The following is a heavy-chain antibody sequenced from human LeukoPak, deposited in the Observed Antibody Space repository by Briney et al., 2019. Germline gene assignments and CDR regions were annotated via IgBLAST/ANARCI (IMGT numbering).Heavy chain of an antibody. CDR1: GGTFSSYA. CDR2: IIPIFGTA. J-gene: IGHJ4*02. D-gene: IGHD6-13*01. V-gene: IGHV1-69*13. Sequence: GASVKVSCKASGGTFSSYAISWVRQAPGQGLEWMGGIIPIFGTANYAQKFQGRVTITADEPTSTAYMELSSLRSEDTAVYYCARGGLAAAGTDFDYWGQGTLVTVSS. CDR3: ARGGLAAAGTDFDY.